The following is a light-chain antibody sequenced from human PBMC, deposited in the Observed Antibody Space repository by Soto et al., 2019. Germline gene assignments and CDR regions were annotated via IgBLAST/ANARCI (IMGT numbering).Light chain of an antibody. V-gene: IGKV1-39*01. Sequence: DIQMTQSPSSLSASVGDRVTITCRASQSVITYLNWYQQKPGKAPKLLIYAASTLQSGVTSRFSGSGSGTDFTLTISSLQPEDFATYYCQQSYTTPITFGQGTRLEI. CDR1: QSVITY. J-gene: IGKJ5*01. CDR2: AAS. CDR3: QQSYTTPIT.